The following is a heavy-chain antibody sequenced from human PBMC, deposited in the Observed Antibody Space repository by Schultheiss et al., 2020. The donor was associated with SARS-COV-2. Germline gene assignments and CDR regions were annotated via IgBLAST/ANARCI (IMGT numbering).Heavy chain of an antibody. CDR2: IYYSGST. CDR1: GGSISSYY. D-gene: IGHD2-21*01. J-gene: IGHJ4*02. V-gene: IGHV4-59*08. CDR3: GAVIGGNYFDY. Sequence: SETLSLTCTVSGGSISSYYWSWIRQPPGKGLEWIGYIYYSGSTNYNPSLKSRVTISVDTSKNQFSLKLSSVTAADTAVYYCGAVIGGNYFDYWGQGALVTVSS.